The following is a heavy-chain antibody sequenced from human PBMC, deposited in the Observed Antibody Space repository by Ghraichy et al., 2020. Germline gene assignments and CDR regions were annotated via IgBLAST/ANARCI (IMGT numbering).Heavy chain of an antibody. J-gene: IGHJ4*02. CDR1: GFTFSSYS. V-gene: IGHV3-21*01. Sequence: GESLNISCAASGFTFSSYSMNWVRQAPGKGLEWVSSISSSSSYIYYADSVKGRFTISRDNAKNSLYLQMNSLRAEDTAVYYCSSSRVQDTAMVTFDYWGQETLVTVSS. CDR2: ISSSSSYI. D-gene: IGHD5-18*01. CDR3: SSSRVQDTAMVTFDY.